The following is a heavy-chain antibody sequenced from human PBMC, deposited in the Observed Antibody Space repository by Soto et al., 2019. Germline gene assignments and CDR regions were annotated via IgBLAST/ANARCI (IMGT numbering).Heavy chain of an antibody. J-gene: IGHJ4*02. Sequence: GGSLRLSCAASGFTFSSYGMSWVRQAPGKGLEWVSGISGSDGSTYYADSVQGRFTISRDNSKNTLYLQMNSLRAEDTAVYYCAKDCSSTRCYCEYWGQGTLVTVSS. CDR2: ISGSDGST. V-gene: IGHV3-23*01. CDR1: GFTFSSYG. D-gene: IGHD2-2*01. CDR3: AKDCSSTRCYCEY.